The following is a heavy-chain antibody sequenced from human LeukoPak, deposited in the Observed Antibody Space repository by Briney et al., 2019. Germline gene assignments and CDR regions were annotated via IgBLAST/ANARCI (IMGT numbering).Heavy chain of an antibody. CDR3: ARGEGVFSYERYIPNFDY. J-gene: IGHJ4*02. Sequence: PGRSLRLSCAASGFTFSSYGMHWVRQAPGKGLEWVAVIWYDGSNKYYADSVKGRFTISRDNSKNTLYLQMNSLRAEDTAVYYCARGEGVFSYERYIPNFDYWGQGTLVTVSS. V-gene: IGHV3-33*01. CDR1: GFTFSSYG. D-gene: IGHD5-12*01. CDR2: IWYDGSNK.